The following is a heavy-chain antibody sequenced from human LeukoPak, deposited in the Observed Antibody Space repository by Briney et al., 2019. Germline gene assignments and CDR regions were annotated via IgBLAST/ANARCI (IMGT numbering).Heavy chain of an antibody. CDR3: ARHGAQYYYDSSGYYDAFDI. Sequence: GGSLRLSCAASGFTFSSYSMNWVRQAPGKGLEWVSSISSGSSYIYYADSVKGRFTISRDNAKNSLYLQMYSLRAEDTAVYYCARHGAQYYYDSSGYYDAFDIWGQGTMVTVSS. CDR2: ISSGSSYI. V-gene: IGHV3-21*01. D-gene: IGHD3-22*01. CDR1: GFTFSSYS. J-gene: IGHJ3*02.